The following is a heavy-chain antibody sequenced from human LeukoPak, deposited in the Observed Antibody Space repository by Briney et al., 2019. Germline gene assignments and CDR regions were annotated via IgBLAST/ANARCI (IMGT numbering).Heavy chain of an antibody. CDR2: INSDGSST. D-gene: IGHD3-10*01. CDR3: AREVGSGNSDRYFDY. V-gene: IGHV3-74*01. J-gene: IGHJ4*02. CDR1: GFTFSNYW. Sequence: SLRLSCIASGFTFSNYWMHWVRQAPGKGLVWVSRINSDGSSTSYADSVKGRFTISRDNAKNTLYLQMNSLRAEDTAVYYCAREVGSGNSDRYFDYWGQGTLVTVSS.